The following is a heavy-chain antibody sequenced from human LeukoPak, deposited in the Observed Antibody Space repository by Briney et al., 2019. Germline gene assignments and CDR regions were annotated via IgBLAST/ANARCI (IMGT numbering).Heavy chain of an antibody. D-gene: IGHD3-22*01. CDR1: GYTFTSYY. CDR3: ARGPGEGGNSGYYYGKPEDPADYYFDY. Sequence: EASVKVSCKSSGYTFTSYYMHWVRQAPGPGLEWMGIINPSGGRTSYAQKFQGRVTMTSDMSTSTVYMELSSLRSEDTAAYHCARGPGEGGNSGYYYGKPEDPADYYFDYWGQGTLVTVSS. J-gene: IGHJ4*02. V-gene: IGHV1-46*01. CDR2: INPSGGRT.